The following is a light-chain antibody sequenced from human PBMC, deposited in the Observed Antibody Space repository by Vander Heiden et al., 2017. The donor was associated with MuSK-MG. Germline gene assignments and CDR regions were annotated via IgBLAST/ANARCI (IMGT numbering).Light chain of an antibody. CDR2: NDA. V-gene: IGLV3-21*02. J-gene: IGLJ2*01. CDR3: HLWDSSRDHLI. CDR1: NIVSQT. Sequence: SYVLIQPPSVSVAPGETATLTCGVNNIVSQTLHWSQQKPGQAPVLVIYNDADRPSGIPERFSGFSSGNTATLTIRRVEAEDEADYYCHLWDSSRDHLIFGGGTKLTVL.